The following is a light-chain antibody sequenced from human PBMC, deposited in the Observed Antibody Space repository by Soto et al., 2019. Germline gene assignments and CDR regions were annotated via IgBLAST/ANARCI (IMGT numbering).Light chain of an antibody. Sequence: QSALTQPASVSGSPGQSITIPCTGTSSDVGSYNYVSWYQQHPGKAPKLMIYDVSNRPSGVSNRFSGSKSGNTASLTISGLQAEDEADYYCNSYTGSSTPYVFGTGTQLTVL. CDR3: NSYTGSSTPYV. V-gene: IGLV2-14*03. CDR2: DVS. CDR1: SSDVGSYNY. J-gene: IGLJ1*01.